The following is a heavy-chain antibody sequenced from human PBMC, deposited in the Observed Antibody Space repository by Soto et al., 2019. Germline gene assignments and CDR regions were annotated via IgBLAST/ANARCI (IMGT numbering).Heavy chain of an antibody. V-gene: IGHV3-74*01. Sequence: GGSLRLSCAASGFIFSSHWMHWVRQAPGKGLVWVSHIGPDGSNMRDADSVQGRFTISRDNARNTLYLQMNSLRDEDTAVYYCVRDNNWSYYYWGQGILVTAPQ. D-gene: IGHD1-1*01. CDR3: VRDNNWSYYY. J-gene: IGHJ4*02. CDR1: GFIFSSHW. CDR2: IGPDGSNM.